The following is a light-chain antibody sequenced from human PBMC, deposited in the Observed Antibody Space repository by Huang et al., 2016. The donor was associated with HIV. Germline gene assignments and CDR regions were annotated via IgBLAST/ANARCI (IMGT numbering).Light chain of an antibody. CDR1: QTITSY. J-gene: IGKJ5*01. V-gene: IGKV1-39*01. CDR3: QHSYSTRIT. Sequence: DIQMTQSPSFLSASVGDRVTITCRASQTITSYLNWYQQKSGYAPKLLIYAASILQSGVPSRFSGSGSGTDFTLTISGLQSEDFATYYCQHSYSTRITFGQGTRLEIK. CDR2: AAS.